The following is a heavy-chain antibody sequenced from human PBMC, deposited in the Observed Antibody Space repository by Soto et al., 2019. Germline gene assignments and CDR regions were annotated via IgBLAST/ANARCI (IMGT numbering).Heavy chain of an antibody. CDR2: ISNSGSNR. CDR3: ARRGRTLPHYSYYMDV. CDR1: GFTFSNYV. V-gene: IGHV3-23*01. J-gene: IGHJ6*03. Sequence: EVQLLEYGGGLVQPGGSLRLSCAASGFTFSNYVMSWVRQAPGKGLEWVSSISNSGSNRYYAESVKGQVTISRDNSNNTLYLQMNSLRAEDTALYYCARRGRTLPHYSYYMDVWGKGTTVTVSS.